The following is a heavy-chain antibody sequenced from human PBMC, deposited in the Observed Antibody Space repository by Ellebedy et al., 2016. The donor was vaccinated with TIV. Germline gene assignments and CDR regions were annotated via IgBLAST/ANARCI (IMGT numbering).Heavy chain of an antibody. J-gene: IGHJ5*01. CDR3: ARRGSYGDYAVHVNSWFDS. CDR1: GFSLRSYW. CDR2: IYQDGREK. D-gene: IGHD4-17*01. Sequence: GESLKLSCAAPGFSLRSYWMSWVRQAPGKGLEWVANIYQDGREKDYVDSVEGRFTISRDNAKNELYLQMPSLKVEDTAVYYCARRGSYGDYAVHVNSWFDSWGQGTPVTVSP. V-gene: IGHV3-7*01.